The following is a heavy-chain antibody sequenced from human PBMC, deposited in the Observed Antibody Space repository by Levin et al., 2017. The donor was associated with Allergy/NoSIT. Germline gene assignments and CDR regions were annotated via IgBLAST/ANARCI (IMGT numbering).Heavy chain of an antibody. Sequence: GESLKISCAASGFTFSSYAMHWVRQAPGKGLEWVAVISYDGSNKYYADSVKGRFTISRDNSKNTLYLQMNSLRAEDTAVYYCAAGYSSPGDYYYYYGMDGWGQGTTVTVSS. V-gene: IGHV3-30*04. CDR1: GFTFSSYA. CDR3: AAGYSSPGDYYYYYGMDG. J-gene: IGHJ6*02. D-gene: IGHD6-13*01. CDR2: ISYDGSNK.